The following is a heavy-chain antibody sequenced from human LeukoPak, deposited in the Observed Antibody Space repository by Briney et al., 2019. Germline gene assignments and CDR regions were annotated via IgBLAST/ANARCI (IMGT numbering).Heavy chain of an antibody. CDR2: INHSGST. CDR3: ARESRRSYCNEY. D-gene: IGHD3-10*01. J-gene: IGHJ4*02. CDR1: GGSFSGYY. V-gene: IGHV4-34*01. Sequence: SETLSLTCAVYGGSFSGYYWSWIRQPPGKGLEWIGEINHSGSTNYNPSLKSRVTMSVDTSKNQFSLKLSSVTAADTAVYYCARESRRSYCNEYWGQGTLVTVSS.